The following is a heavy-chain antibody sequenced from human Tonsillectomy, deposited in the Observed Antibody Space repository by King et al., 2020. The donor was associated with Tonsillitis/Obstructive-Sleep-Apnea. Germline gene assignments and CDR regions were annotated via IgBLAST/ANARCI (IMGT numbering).Heavy chain of an antibody. CDR1: GYTFTGYY. Sequence: VQLVESGAVVKKPGASVKVSCKASGYTFTGYYMHWVRQAPGQGLEWMGWINPNSGGTNYAQKFQGRVTMTRDTSISTAYMELSRLRSDDTAVYYCAPLAAAAGGDAFDIWGQGTMVTVSS. V-gene: IGHV1-2*02. CDR2: INPNSGGT. CDR3: APLAAAAGGDAFDI. D-gene: IGHD2-15*01. J-gene: IGHJ3*02.